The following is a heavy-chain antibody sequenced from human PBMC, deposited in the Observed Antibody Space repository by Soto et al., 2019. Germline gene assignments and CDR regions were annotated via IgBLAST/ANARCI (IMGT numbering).Heavy chain of an antibody. CDR2: IYYSGST. V-gene: IGHV4-59*01. Sequence: PSETLSLTCTVSGGSISSYYWSWIRQPPGKGLEWIGYIYYSGSTNYNPSLKSRVTISVDTSKNQFSLKLSSVTAADTAVYYCARDNAAGTSNFAYWGQGTLVTVSS. CDR3: ARDNAAGTSNFAY. D-gene: IGHD6-13*01. J-gene: IGHJ4*02. CDR1: GGSISSYY.